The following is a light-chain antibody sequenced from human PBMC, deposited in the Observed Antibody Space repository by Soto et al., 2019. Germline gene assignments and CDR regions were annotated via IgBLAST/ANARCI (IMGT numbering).Light chain of an antibody. J-gene: IGLJ1*01. CDR2: EVS. V-gene: IGLV2-14*01. Sequence: QSVLTQPASVSGSPGQSIAISCTGTSSDVGGYNYVSWYQQHPGKAPKLMISEVSNRPSGVSNRFSGSKSGNTASLTISGLQAEDEADYYCSSYTSSSTYAFGTGTKLTVL. CDR1: SSDVGGYNY. CDR3: SSYTSSSTYA.